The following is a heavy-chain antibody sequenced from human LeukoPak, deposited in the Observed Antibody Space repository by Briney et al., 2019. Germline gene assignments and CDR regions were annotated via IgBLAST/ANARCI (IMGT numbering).Heavy chain of an antibody. CDR1: GFTFSSHA. D-gene: IGHD6-13*01. CDR2: IRGSGDYI. Sequence: PGGSLRLSCAASGFTFSSHAMNWVRQAPGKGLEWVSVIRGSGDYIYYADSVEGRFTISRDNSKNTLYLQMNSLSAEDTAVYYCAKGDRIAAAGTVMDYWGQGTLVTVSS. V-gene: IGHV3-23*01. CDR3: AKGDRIAAAGTVMDY. J-gene: IGHJ4*02.